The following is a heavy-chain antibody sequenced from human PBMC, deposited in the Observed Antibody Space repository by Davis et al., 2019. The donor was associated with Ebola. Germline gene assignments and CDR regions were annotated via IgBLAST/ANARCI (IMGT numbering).Heavy chain of an antibody. V-gene: IGHV4-59*01. CDR1: GGSITPYY. CDR2: INYRGHS. D-gene: IGHD4-23*01. Sequence: SETLSLTCTVSGGSITPYYWTWIRQPPGKGLEWIGYINYRGHSNSNPSLGGRVTISVDTSRLQFSLKLSSVTAADTAVYYCARANSGNLDAFDLWGQGTKVTVSS. CDR3: ARANSGNLDAFDL. J-gene: IGHJ3*01.